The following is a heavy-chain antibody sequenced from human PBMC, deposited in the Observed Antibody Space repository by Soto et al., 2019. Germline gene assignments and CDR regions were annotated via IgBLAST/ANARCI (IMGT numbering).Heavy chain of an antibody. CDR3: AREVIPLTTDWYFDL. CDR1: GGSISGGVGGLYY. Sequence: QLQLRESGPGLVKPSETLSLTCTVSGGSISGGVGGLYYWSWIRQPPGKGLEWIGYIYDSGSTYYNPCRKSRVTISVDPSKNPFSLRLSSVTAADTAVYYCAREVIPLTTDWYFDLWGRGTLVTVSS. V-gene: IGHV4-30-4*01. J-gene: IGHJ2*01. CDR2: IYDSGST. D-gene: IGHD4-17*01.